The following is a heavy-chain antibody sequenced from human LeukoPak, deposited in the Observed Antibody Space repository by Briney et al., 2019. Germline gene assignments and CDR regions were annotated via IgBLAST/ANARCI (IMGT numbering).Heavy chain of an antibody. CDR1: GFTFSSYA. Sequence: GGSLRLSCAASGFTFSSYAMFWVRQAPGKGLEWVSTVSGSAGSTFYADSVKGRFTISRDNSKSTLYLQMNSLRAEDTAAYYCARGFSVATGPCDYWGQGTLVTVSS. CDR3: ARGFSVATGPCDY. V-gene: IGHV3-23*01. D-gene: IGHD5-12*01. J-gene: IGHJ4*02. CDR2: VSGSAGST.